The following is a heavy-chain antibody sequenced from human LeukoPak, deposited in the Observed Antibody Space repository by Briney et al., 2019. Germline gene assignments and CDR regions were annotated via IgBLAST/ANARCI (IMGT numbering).Heavy chain of an antibody. CDR3: AREWDIRSPSHYYYGMDV. J-gene: IGHJ6*02. CDR2: INPSGGGT. D-gene: IGHD2-15*01. CDR1: GYTLTSYF. Sequence: GASVKVSCKASGYTLTSYFMHWVRQAPGQGLEWMGIINPSGGGTSYAQKFQGRVTMTRDTSTSTVYMGLSSLRSEDTAVYYCAREWDIRSPSHYYYGMDVWGQGTTVTVSS. V-gene: IGHV1-46*01.